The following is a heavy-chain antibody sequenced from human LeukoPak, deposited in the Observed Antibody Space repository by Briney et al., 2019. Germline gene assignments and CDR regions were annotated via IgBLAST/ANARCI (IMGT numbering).Heavy chain of an antibody. CDR1: GFTFSSYA. J-gene: IGHJ3*02. CDR3: AKDIRSGYYGVFDI. CDR2: ISGGGDGT. V-gene: IGHV3-23*01. D-gene: IGHD3-22*01. Sequence: GGSLRLSCAASGFTFSSYAMSWVRQAPGKGLEWVSAISGGGDGTYYADSVKGRLTISRDNSKNTLYLQMNSLRAEDTAVYYCAKDIRSGYYGVFDIWGQGTMVTVSS.